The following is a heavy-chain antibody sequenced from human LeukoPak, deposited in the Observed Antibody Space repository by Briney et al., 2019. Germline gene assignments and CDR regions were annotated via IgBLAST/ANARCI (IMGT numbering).Heavy chain of an antibody. D-gene: IGHD2-2*01. CDR3: ARTSVVPAALFDY. V-gene: IGHV4-34*01. J-gene: IGHJ4*02. Sequence: SETLSLTCAVYGGSFSGYYWSWIRQPPGKGLEWIGEINHSGNTNYNPSLKSRVTISVDTSKNQFSLKLSSVTAADTAVYYCARTSVVPAALFDYWGQGTLVTASS. CDR1: GGSFSGYY. CDR2: INHSGNT.